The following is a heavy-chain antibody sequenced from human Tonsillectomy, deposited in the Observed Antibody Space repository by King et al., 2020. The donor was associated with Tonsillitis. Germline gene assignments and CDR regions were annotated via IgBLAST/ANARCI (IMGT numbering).Heavy chain of an antibody. CDR1: GGSINRGGYY. V-gene: IGHV4-31*03. Sequence: VQLQESGPGLVKPSQTLSLTCTVSGGSINRGGYYWRWIRQVPGKGPEWIGYIYYSGRTYYNPSLESRVTISVDTSKNQFSLRLSSVTAADSAVYYCAGTGATFDCWGQGTLVTVSS. D-gene: IGHD1-1*01. CDR2: IYYSGRT. CDR3: AGTGATFDC. J-gene: IGHJ4*02.